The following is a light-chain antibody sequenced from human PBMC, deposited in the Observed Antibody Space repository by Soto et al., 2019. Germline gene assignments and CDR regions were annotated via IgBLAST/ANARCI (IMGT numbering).Light chain of an antibody. J-gene: IGKJ2*01. CDR2: GAS. CDR3: QQYGSPPPRT. CDR1: QSVSSSY. V-gene: IGKV3-20*01. Sequence: EIVLTQSPGTLSLSPGERATLSCRASQSVSSSYLAWYQQKPGQAPRLLIYGASSRATGITDRFSGSGSGTDFTLTISRLEPEDFAVYYCQQYGSPPPRTFGQGTKLEIK.